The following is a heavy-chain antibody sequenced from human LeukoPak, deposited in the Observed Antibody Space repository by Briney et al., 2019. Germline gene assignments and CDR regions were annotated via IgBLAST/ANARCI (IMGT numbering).Heavy chain of an antibody. V-gene: IGHV3-11*01. CDR1: GYIFSDYY. Sequence: GGSLSLSCALSGYIFSDYYMRWIPRSPGRGVEGVPYISSSGSPIYYADSVNGGFTISRDNAKNTLYLQMNSLRAEDTAVYYCASQVGEYSSSYLDYWGQGTLVTVSS. D-gene: IGHD6-6*01. CDR3: ASQVGEYSSSYLDY. J-gene: IGHJ4*02. CDR2: ISSSGSPI.